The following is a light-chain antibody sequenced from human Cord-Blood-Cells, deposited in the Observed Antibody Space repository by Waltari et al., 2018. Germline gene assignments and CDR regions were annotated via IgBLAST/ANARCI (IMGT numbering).Light chain of an antibody. CDR3: QAWDSSTCV. J-gene: IGLJ1*01. CDR2: QDS. CDR1: KLGDKY. Sequence: SYELTQPPSVSVSPGQTASIPCSGDKLGDKYACWYQQKPGQSPVLVIYQDSKRPSGIPERFSGSNSGNTATLTISGTQAMDEADYYCQAWDSSTCVFGTGTKVTVL. V-gene: IGLV3-1*01.